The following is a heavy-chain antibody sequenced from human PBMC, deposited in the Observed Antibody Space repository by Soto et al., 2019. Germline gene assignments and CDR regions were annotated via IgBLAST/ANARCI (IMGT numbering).Heavy chain of an antibody. CDR3: AYRIRYAAYWIDP. CDR1: GFSLTTSGVS. J-gene: IGHJ5*02. V-gene: IGHV2-5*01. Sequence: GSGPTLVNPTQTLTLTCTLSGFSLTTSGVSVGWIRQPPGKALEWLALIYWNDDNSYTPYLKSRRTITKDTSNNQVVLTMTNMDLVDTATYYCAYRIRYAAYWIDPWGQGTLVTVSS. D-gene: IGHD1-1*01. CDR2: IYWNDDN.